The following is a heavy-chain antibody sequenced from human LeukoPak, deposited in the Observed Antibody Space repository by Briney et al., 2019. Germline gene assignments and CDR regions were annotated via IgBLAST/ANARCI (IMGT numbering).Heavy chain of an antibody. CDR1: GGSISSSPYY. J-gene: IGHJ4*02. Sequence: SETLSLTCTVSGGSISSSPYYWGWIRQPLGKGLEWIGAISNTGVTYYNPSLRSRVTIFADTSKNHFSLNLRSVTAADTALYYCASAPRQASIGGLDYWGQGTLVTVSS. D-gene: IGHD3-16*01. CDR2: ISNTGVT. V-gene: IGHV4-39*02. CDR3: ASAPRQASIGGLDY.